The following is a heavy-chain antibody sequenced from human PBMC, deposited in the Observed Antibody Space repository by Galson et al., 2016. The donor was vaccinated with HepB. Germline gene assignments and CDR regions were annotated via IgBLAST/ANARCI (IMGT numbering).Heavy chain of an antibody. CDR1: GFNFINYA. CDR3: GKNGIHYDFWSVRY. CDR2: ISGSGSSS. Sequence: SLRLSCADSGFNFINYAMSWVRQAPGKGLEWVSTISGSGSSSYYADSVKGRFTISRDNSNNTLFLQMSSLGVEDTAIYFCGKNGIHYDFWSVRYWGQGILVTVSS. D-gene: IGHD3-3*01. J-gene: IGHJ4*02. V-gene: IGHV3-23*01.